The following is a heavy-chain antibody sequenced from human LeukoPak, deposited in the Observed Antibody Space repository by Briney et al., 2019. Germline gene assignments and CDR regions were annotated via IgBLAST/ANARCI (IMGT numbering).Heavy chain of an antibody. D-gene: IGHD3-10*01. CDR3: ARGDRSGNYYGSGSP. Sequence: PGGSLRLSCAASGFTFSSYSMNWVRQAPGKGLGWVSSLSSSSSYIYYADSVKGRFTISTDTAKNSLYLQMNSVRAEDTAVYYCARGDRSGNYYGSGSPWGQGTLVTVSS. CDR1: GFTFSSYS. CDR2: LSSSSSYI. V-gene: IGHV3-21*01. J-gene: IGHJ5*02.